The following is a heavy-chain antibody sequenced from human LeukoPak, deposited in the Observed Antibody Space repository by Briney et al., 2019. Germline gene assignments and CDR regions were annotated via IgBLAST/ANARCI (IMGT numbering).Heavy chain of an antibody. Sequence: SVRVSCKASGGTFSSYAISWVRQAPGKGLEWMGRIIPILGIANYAQKFQGRVTITADKSTSTAYMELSSLRSEDTAVYYCAREEGEYYFDYWGQGTLVTVSS. CDR1: GGTFSSYA. CDR3: AREEGEYYFDY. V-gene: IGHV1-69*04. J-gene: IGHJ4*02. CDR2: IIPILGIA. D-gene: IGHD3-10*01.